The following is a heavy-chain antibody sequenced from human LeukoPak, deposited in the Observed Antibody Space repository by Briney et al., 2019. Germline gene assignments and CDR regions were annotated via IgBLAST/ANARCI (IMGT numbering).Heavy chain of an antibody. D-gene: IGHD2-2*01. CDR3: ARDTIVVVTFDI. Sequence: PGRSLRLSCAASGFTFSSNAMHWVRQAPGKGLEWVAVISYDGSNKYYADSVEGRFTISRDNSKNTLYLQMNSLRAEDTAVYYCARDTIVVVTFDIWGQGTMVTVSS. V-gene: IGHV3-30-3*01. CDR1: GFTFSSNA. CDR2: ISYDGSNK. J-gene: IGHJ3*02.